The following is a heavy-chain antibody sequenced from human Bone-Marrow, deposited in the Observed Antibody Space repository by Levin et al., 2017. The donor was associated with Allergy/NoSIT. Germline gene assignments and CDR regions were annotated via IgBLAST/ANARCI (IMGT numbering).Heavy chain of an antibody. CDR2: IYYSGIS. CDR3: ARSGVDLLDGSSYRVMDAVDM. D-gene: IGHD3-16*02. J-gene: IGHJ3*02. CDR1: GGSISNHY. Sequence: SETLSLTCTVSGGSISNHYWNWIRQPPGKGLEWIGYIYYSGISNYKSSLASRVTISIDTSKNQFSLKLTSVTAADTALYYCARSGVDLLDGSSYRVMDAVDMWGQGTMVTVSS. V-gene: IGHV4-59*11.